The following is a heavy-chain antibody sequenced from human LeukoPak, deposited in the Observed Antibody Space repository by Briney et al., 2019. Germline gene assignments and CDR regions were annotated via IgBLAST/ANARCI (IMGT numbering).Heavy chain of an antibody. CDR2: ISAYNGNT. Sequence: GASVKVSCKASGYTFTSYDISWVRQAPGQGLEWMGWISAYNGNTNYAQKLQGRVTMTTDTSTSTAYMELRRLRSDDTAVYYCARERTGAVAGTGYGYWGQGTLITVSS. CDR3: ARERTGAVAGTGYGY. CDR1: GYTFTSYD. J-gene: IGHJ4*02. D-gene: IGHD6-19*01. V-gene: IGHV1-18*01.